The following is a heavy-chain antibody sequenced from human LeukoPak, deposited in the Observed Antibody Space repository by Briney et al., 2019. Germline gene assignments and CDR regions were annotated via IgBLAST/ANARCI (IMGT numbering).Heavy chain of an antibody. CDR1: GGSISSHY. V-gene: IGHV4-59*11. CDR3: ARVGGNSVDNFDY. D-gene: IGHD4-23*01. Sequence: SENLSLTCTVSGGSISSHYWSWIRQPPGKGLEWIGYIYYSGSTNYNPSLKSRVTISVDTSKNQFSLKLSSVTAADTAVYYCARVGGNSVDNFDYWGQGTLVTVSS. CDR2: IYYSGST. J-gene: IGHJ4*02.